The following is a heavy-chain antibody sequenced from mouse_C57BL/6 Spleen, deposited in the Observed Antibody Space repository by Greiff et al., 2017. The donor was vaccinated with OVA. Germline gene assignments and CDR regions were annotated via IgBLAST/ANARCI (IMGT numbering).Heavy chain of an antibody. Sequence: VQLQQSGAELVRPGASVKLSCKASGYTFTDYYINWVKQRPGQGLEWIARIYPGSGNTYYNEKFKGKATLTAEKSSSTAYMQLSSLTSEDSAVYFCARYGNQGYFDYWGQGTTLTVSS. D-gene: IGHD2-1*01. V-gene: IGHV1-76*01. J-gene: IGHJ2*01. CDR2: IYPGSGNT. CDR1: GYTFTDYY. CDR3: ARYGNQGYFDY.